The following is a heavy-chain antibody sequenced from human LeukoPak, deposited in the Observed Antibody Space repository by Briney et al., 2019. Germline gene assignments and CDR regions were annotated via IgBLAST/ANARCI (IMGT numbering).Heavy chain of an antibody. CDR1: GGSFSGYY. CDR3: ARGRSGSYSYPSRFDP. J-gene: IGHJ5*02. Sequence: SETLSPTCAVYGGSFSGYYWSWIRQPPGKGLEWIGEINHSGSTNYNPSLKSRVTISVGTSKNQFSLKLSSVTAADTAVYYCARGRSGSYSYPSRFDPWGQGTLVTVSS. CDR2: INHSGST. V-gene: IGHV4-34*01. D-gene: IGHD3-10*01.